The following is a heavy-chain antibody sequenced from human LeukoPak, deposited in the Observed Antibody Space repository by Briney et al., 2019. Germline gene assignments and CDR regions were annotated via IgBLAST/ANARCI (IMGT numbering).Heavy chain of an antibody. J-gene: IGHJ6*02. CDR3: ARWGFYYYGMDV. CDR2: INHSGST. Sequence: ASETLSLTCTVSGGSISSYYWSWIRQPPGKGLEWIGEINHSGSTNYNPSLKSRVTISVDTSKNQFSLKLSSVTAADTAVYYCARWGFYYYGMDVWGQGTTVTVSS. V-gene: IGHV4-34*01. CDR1: GGSISSYY. D-gene: IGHD3-16*01.